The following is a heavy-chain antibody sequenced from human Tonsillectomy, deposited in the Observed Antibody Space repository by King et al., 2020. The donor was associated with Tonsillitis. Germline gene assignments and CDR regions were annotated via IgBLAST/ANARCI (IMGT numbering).Heavy chain of an antibody. V-gene: IGHV4-59*01. CDR1: GGSISSYY. J-gene: IGHJ4*02. D-gene: IGHD6-19*01. Sequence: QLQESGPGLVKPSETLSLTCTVSGGSISSYYWSWIRQPPGKRLEWIGYFYYTGSTNYNPSLKSRVTISVDTSKNQFSLKLNSVTAADTAVYYWASAFGWGSPYNSAWYYFDYWGQGTLVTVSS. CDR3: ASAFGWGSPYNSAWYYFDY. CDR2: FYYTGST.